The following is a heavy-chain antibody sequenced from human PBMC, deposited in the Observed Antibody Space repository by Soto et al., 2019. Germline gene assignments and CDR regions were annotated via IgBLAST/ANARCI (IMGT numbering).Heavy chain of an antibody. D-gene: IGHD6-19*01. CDR2: TYYRSKWYN. Sequence: AQTLSLTCAISGDSVSSNSAAWNWIRQSPSRGLEWLGRTYYRSKWYNDYAVSVKSRITINPDTSKNQFSLQLNSVTPEDTAVYYCARERWLVHAYYYYYGMDVWGQGTTVTVSS. J-gene: IGHJ6*02. CDR1: GDSVSSNSAA. V-gene: IGHV6-1*01. CDR3: ARERWLVHAYYYYYGMDV.